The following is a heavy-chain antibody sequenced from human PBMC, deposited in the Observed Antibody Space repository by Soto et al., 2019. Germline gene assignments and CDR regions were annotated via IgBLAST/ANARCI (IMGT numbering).Heavy chain of an antibody. CDR1: GFTFSSYA. CDR2: ISYDGSNK. CDR3: ARDSYGSGSYGFILVMDV. D-gene: IGHD3-10*01. V-gene: IGHV3-30-3*01. Sequence: QVQLVESGGGVVQPGRSLRLSCAASGFTFSSYAMHWVRQAPGKGLEWVAVISYDGSNKYYADSVKGRFTISRDNSKNKLYLQMNSLRAEDTAVYYCARDSYGSGSYGFILVMDVWGQGTTVTVSS. J-gene: IGHJ6*02.